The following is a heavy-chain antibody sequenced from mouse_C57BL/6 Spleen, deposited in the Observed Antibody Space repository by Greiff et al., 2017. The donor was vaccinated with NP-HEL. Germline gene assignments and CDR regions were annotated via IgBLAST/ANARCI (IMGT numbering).Heavy chain of an antibody. Sequence: EVMLVESGGGLVKPGGSLKLSCAASGFTFSDYGMHWVRQAPEKGLEWVAYISSGSSTIYYADTVKGRFTISRDNAKNTLFLQMTRLRSEDTAMYYCARCYDYDGYYFDYWGQGTTLTVSS. D-gene: IGHD2-4*01. CDR1: GFTFSDYG. V-gene: IGHV5-17*01. J-gene: IGHJ2*01. CDR2: ISSGSSTI. CDR3: ARCYDYDGYYFDY.